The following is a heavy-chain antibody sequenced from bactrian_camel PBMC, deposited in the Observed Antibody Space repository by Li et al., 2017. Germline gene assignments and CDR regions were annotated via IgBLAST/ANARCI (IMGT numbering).Heavy chain of an antibody. CDR1: GFTFSSYG. CDR2: IGSGGDST. D-gene: IGHD6*01. CDR3: AAEVRILYGGSWYPGYHY. J-gene: IGHJ4*01. Sequence: VQLVESGGNLVQPGGSLRLSCAASGFTFSSYGMSWVRQAPGKGLEWVSDIGSGGDSTSYADSVKGRFTISRDNAKNTVYLQLNSLKTEDMAMYYCAAEVRILYGGSWYPGYHYWGQGTQVTVS. V-gene: IGHV3S40*01.